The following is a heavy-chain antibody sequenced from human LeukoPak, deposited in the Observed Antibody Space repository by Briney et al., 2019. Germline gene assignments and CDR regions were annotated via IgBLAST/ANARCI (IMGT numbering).Heavy chain of an antibody. CDR2: ISGSGGST. J-gene: IGHJ4*02. V-gene: IGHV3-23*01. CDR1: GFTFSSYW. CDR3: AKDSGRRIAAAGNFDY. Sequence: GGSLRLSCAASGFTFSSYWMSWVRQAPAKGLEWVSAISGSGGSTYYADSVKGRFTISRDNSKNTLYLQMNSLGAEDTAVYYCAKDSGRRIAAAGNFDYWGQGTLVTVSS. D-gene: IGHD6-13*01.